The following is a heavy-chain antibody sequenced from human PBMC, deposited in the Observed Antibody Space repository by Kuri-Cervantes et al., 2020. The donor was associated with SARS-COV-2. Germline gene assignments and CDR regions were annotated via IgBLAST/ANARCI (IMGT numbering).Heavy chain of an antibody. J-gene: IGHJ6*03. CDR1: GYSISSGYY. V-gene: IGHV4-38-2*02. CDR2: IYHSGST. CDR3: ARDSLDCSSTSCYYYYMDV. D-gene: IGHD2-2*01. Sequence: SETLSLTCAVSGYSISSGYYWGWIRQPPGKGLEWIGSIYHSGSTYYNPSLKSRVTISVDTSKNQFSLKLSSVTAADTAVYYCARDSLDCSSTSCYYYYMDVWGNGTTVTVSS.